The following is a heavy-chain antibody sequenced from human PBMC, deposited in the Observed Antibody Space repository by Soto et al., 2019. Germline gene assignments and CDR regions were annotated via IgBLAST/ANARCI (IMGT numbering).Heavy chain of an antibody. D-gene: IGHD3-3*02. CDR1: GFTFSSYS. J-gene: IGHJ4*02. V-gene: IGHV3-21*01. Sequence: PGWSLRLSCAASGFTFSSYSMNWVRQAPGKGLEWVSSISSSSSYIYYADSVKGRFTISRDNAKNSLYLQMNSLRAEDTAVYYCARDRFQGISSRNGRLDYWGQGT. CDR3: ARDRFQGISSRNGRLDY. CDR2: ISSSSSYI.